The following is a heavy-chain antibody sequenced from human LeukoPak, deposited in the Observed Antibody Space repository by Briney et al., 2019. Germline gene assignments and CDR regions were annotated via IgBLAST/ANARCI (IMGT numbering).Heavy chain of an antibody. D-gene: IGHD3-22*01. CDR2: INWNGGST. V-gene: IGHV3-20*04. CDR3: ARVNYYYDSSGSYEFDY. CDR1: GFTFDDYG. Sequence: GGSLRLSCAASGFTFDDYGMSWVRQAPGKGLEWVSGINWNGGSTGYADSVKGRFTISRDNAKNSLCLQMNSLRAEDTALYYCARVNYYYDSSGSYEFDYWGQGTLVTVSS. J-gene: IGHJ4*02.